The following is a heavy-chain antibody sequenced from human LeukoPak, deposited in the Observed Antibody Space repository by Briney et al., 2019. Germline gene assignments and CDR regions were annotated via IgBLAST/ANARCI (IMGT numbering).Heavy chain of an antibody. CDR3: ARERYYYDSSGFENLAFDY. J-gene: IGHJ4*02. Sequence: GGSLGLSCAASGFTFSSYGMHWVRQAPGKGLEWVAVIWYDGSNKYYADSVKGRFTISRDNSKNMLYLQMNSLRAEDTAVYYCARERYYYDSSGFENLAFDYWGQGTLVTVSS. D-gene: IGHD3-22*01. CDR2: IWYDGSNK. CDR1: GFTFSSYG. V-gene: IGHV3-33*01.